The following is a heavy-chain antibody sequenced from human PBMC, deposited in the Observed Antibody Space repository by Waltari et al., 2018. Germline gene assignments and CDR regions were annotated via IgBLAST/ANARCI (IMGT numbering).Heavy chain of an antibody. V-gene: IGHV3-74*01. Sequence: EVQLVESGGGLVQPGGSLRLSCAASGFTCRSSWMHWVRQGPGKGLLVVSRINSAGSSTTYADSVKSRFTISRDNAENTLYLQMNSLRAEDTAVYYCARDGDYSPDYWGQGTLVTVSS. CDR2: INSAGSST. CDR3: ARDGDYSPDY. J-gene: IGHJ4*02. CDR1: GFTCRSSW. D-gene: IGHD4-4*01.